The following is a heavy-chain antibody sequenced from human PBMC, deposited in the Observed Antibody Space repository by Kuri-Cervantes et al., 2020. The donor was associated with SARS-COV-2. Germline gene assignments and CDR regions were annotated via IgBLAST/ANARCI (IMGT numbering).Heavy chain of an antibody. CDR1: GGSISSSSYY. V-gene: IGHV4-39*07. J-gene: IGHJ4*02. Sequence: SETLSLTCTVSGGSISSSSYYWGWIRQPPGKGLEWIGSIYYSGSTYYNPSLKSRVTISVDTSKNQFSLKLSSVTAADTVVYYCARGTGSYYDFWSGSNFDYWGQGTLVTVSS. CDR2: IYYSGST. CDR3: ARGTGSYYDFWSGSNFDY. D-gene: IGHD3-3*01.